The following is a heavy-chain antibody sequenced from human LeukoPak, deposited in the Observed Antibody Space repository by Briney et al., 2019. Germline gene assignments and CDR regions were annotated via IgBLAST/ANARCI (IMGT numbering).Heavy chain of an antibody. V-gene: IGHV3-30*18. Sequence: PGRSLRLSCAASGFTFSSYGMHWVRQAPGKGLEWVAVISYDGSNKYYADSVKGRFTISRDNSKNTLYLQMNSLRAEDTAVYYCAKGTGYSGSYYELDYWGQGTLVTVSS. J-gene: IGHJ4*02. CDR1: GFTFSSYG. D-gene: IGHD1-26*01. CDR2: ISYDGSNK. CDR3: AKGTGYSGSYYELDY.